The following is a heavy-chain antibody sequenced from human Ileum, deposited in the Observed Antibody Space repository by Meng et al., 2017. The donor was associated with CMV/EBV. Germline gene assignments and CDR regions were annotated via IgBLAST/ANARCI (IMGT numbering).Heavy chain of an antibody. CDR1: GDSVSRSSYY. J-gene: IGHJ4*02. Sequence: HPQVLGPGLVKPSRTPSLPRNGLGDSVSRSSYYWGWIRQSPGKGLEWIGTIYYTESTYYNPSLSSRVTMSLDTSTNQFSLQLTSVTAADTAIYYCARDQMQFYSSFSKGYFDYWGRGTLVTVSS. CDR3: ARDQMQFYSSFSKGYFDY. D-gene: IGHD6-19*01. V-gene: IGHV4-39*07. CDR2: IYYTEST.